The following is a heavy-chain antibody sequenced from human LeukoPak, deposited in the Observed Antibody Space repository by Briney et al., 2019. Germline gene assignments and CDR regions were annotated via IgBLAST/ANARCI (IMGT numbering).Heavy chain of an antibody. CDR2: VWYDGTNE. J-gene: IGHJ4*02. V-gene: IGHV3-33*01. Sequence: GGSLRLSCAASGFTFSHYGMHWVRQAPGKGLEWVAAVWYDGTNENYADSVKGRFTISRDNSKNTLYLQMNSLRAEDTAVYYCARTTGYGAYGTNTNFDYWGQGTLVTVSS. CDR3: ARTTGYGAYGTNTNFDY. CDR1: GFTFSHYG. D-gene: IGHD5-12*01.